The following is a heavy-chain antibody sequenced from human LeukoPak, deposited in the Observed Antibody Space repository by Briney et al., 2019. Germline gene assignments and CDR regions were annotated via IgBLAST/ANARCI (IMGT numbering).Heavy chain of an antibody. CDR3: ARFDAAAGTGFDY. J-gene: IGHJ4*02. Sequence: GGSLRLPCATSGFTFSSYAMSWVRQAPGKGLEWVSGIGASGGSTYYADSVKGRFTISRDNSKNTLYLQMNSLRAEDTAVYYCARFDAAAGTGFDYWGQGILVTVSS. CDR1: GFTFSSYA. V-gene: IGHV3-23*01. D-gene: IGHD6-13*01. CDR2: IGASGGST.